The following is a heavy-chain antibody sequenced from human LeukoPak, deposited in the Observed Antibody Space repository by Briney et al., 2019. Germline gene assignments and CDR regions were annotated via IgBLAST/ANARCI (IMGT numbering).Heavy chain of an antibody. CDR1: GGSINSYY. V-gene: IGHV4-59*01. J-gene: IGHJ6*03. D-gene: IGHD6-13*01. Sequence: KPSETLSLTCTVSGGSINSYYWSWIRQPPGKGLEWIGYIYYSGSTNYNSSLKSRVTISVDTSKNQFSLKLRSVTAADTAVYYCASGSSWYYYYYYMDVWGKGTTVTVSS. CDR3: ASGSSWYYYYYYMDV. CDR2: IYYSGST.